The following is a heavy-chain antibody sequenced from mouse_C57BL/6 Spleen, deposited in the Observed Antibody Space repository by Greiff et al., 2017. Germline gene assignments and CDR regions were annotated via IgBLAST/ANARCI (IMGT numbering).Heavy chain of an antibody. D-gene: IGHD1-1*01. CDR3: ARFITTTGGFDY. V-gene: IGHV1-55*01. J-gene: IGHJ2*01. Sequence: VQLQQSGAELVKPGASVKMSCKASGYTFTSYWITWVKQRPGQGLEWIGDIYPGSGSTNYNEKFKSKATPTVDTSSSTAYMQLSSLTSEDSAVYYCARFITTTGGFDYWGQGTTLTVSS. CDR1: GYTFTSYW. CDR2: IYPGSGST.